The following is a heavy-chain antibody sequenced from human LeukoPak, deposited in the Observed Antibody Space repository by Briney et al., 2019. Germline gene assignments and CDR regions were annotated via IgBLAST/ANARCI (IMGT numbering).Heavy chain of an antibody. Sequence: ASVTVSCKASGYTFTSYGISWVRQAPGQGLEWMGWISAYNGNTNYAQKLQGRVTMTTDTSTSTAYMELRSLRSDDTAVYYCARDYYDSSGYIPHDYWGQGTLVTVSS. J-gene: IGHJ4*02. CDR1: GYTFTSYG. CDR3: ARDYYDSSGYIPHDY. D-gene: IGHD3-22*01. V-gene: IGHV1-18*01. CDR2: ISAYNGNT.